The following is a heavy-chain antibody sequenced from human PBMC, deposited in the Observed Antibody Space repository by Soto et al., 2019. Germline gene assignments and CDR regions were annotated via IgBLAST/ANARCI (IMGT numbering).Heavy chain of an antibody. J-gene: IGHJ5*02. Sequence: KTSETLSLTCAVYGGSFSGYYWSWIRQPPGKGLEWIGEINHSGGTNYNPSLKSRVTISVDTSKNQFSLKLSSVTAADTAVYYCARDLPAYCSSTSCPKGDWFDPWGQGTLVTVSS. CDR2: INHSGGT. CDR1: GGSFSGYY. CDR3: ARDLPAYCSSTSCPKGDWFDP. V-gene: IGHV4-34*01. D-gene: IGHD2-2*01.